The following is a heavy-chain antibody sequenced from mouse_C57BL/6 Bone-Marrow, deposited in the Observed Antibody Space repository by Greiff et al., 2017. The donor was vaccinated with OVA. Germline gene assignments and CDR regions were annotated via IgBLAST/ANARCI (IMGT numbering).Heavy chain of an antibody. V-gene: IGHV1-15*01. CDR3: TRGTTVEGYFDY. Sequence: VQVVESGAELVRPGASVTLSCKASGYTFTDYEMHWVKQTPVHGLEWIGAIDPETGGTAYNQKFKGKAILTADKSSSTAYMELRSLTSEDSAVYYCTRGTTVEGYFDYWGQGTTLTVSS. J-gene: IGHJ2*01. CDR1: GYTFTDYE. D-gene: IGHD1-1*01. CDR2: IDPETGGT.